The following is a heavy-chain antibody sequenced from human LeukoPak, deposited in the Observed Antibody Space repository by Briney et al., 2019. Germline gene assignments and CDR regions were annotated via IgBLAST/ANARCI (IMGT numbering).Heavy chain of an antibody. V-gene: IGHV3-33*01. CDR3: AREPYDSSGLNYFDY. CDR2: IWYDGSNK. D-gene: IGHD3-22*01. CDR1: GFTFSNYG. J-gene: IGHJ4*02. Sequence: GGSLRLSCAASGFTFSNYGMHWVRQAPGKGLEWVAVIWYDGSNKYYADSVKGRFTISRDNSKNTLHLKMNSLRAEDTAVYYCAREPYDSSGLNYFDYWGQGTLVTVSS.